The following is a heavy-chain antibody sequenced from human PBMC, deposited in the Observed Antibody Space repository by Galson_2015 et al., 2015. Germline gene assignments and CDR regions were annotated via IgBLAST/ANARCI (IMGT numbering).Heavy chain of an antibody. CDR1: GFSLSTSGMR. CDR2: IDWDDDK. CDR3: ALEWPNSDYYYMDV. Sequence: PALVKPTQTLTLTCTFSGFSLSTSGMRVSWIRQPPGKALEWLARIDWDDDKFYSTSLKTRLTVSKDTSKNQVVLTMTNMDPVDTATYYCALEWPNSDYYYMDVWGKGTTVTVSS. V-gene: IGHV2-70*04. J-gene: IGHJ6*03. D-gene: IGHD3-3*01.